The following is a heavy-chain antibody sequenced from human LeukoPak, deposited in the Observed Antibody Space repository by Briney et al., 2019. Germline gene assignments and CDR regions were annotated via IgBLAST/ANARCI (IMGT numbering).Heavy chain of an antibody. D-gene: IGHD3-3*01. J-gene: IGHJ4*02. Sequence: PGGSLRLSXAASGFTFSSYAMSWVRQSPGKGLEWVSAISGSGGSTYYADSVKGRFTISRDNSKNTLYLQMNSLRAEDAAVYYCAKDPLRFLEWLFVYFDYWGQGTLVTVSS. CDR2: ISGSGGST. CDR3: AKDPLRFLEWLFVYFDY. CDR1: GFTFSSYA. V-gene: IGHV3-23*01.